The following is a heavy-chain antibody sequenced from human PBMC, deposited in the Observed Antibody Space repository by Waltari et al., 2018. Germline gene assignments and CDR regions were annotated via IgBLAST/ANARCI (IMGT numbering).Heavy chain of an antibody. Sequence: QVQLQQWGAGLLKPSETLSLTCAVYGGSFSGYYWSWIRQPPGKGLEWIGEINHSGSTNYNPSLKSRVTISVDTSKTQFSLKLSSVTAADTAVYYCARGVKGYSSGWRYYFDYWGQGTLVTVSS. CDR1: GGSFSGYY. D-gene: IGHD6-19*01. CDR2: INHSGST. V-gene: IGHV4-34*01. J-gene: IGHJ4*02. CDR3: ARGVKGYSSGWRYYFDY.